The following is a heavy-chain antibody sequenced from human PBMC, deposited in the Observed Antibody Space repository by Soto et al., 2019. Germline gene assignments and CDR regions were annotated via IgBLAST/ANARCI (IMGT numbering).Heavy chain of an antibody. CDR3: ARGGVGVTMGVSGY. J-gene: IGHJ4*02. D-gene: IGHD4-4*01. CDR2: INIYNGNT. Sequence: ASVKVSCNASGYTFTSHAISWDRQAPRQRLEWMGWINIYNGNTKYAQKFQGRVTMTTDTSTSTVDMELRSLTSDDTAVYYCARGGVGVTMGVSGYWGQGTLVTVAS. V-gene: IGHV1-18*01. CDR1: GYTFTSHA.